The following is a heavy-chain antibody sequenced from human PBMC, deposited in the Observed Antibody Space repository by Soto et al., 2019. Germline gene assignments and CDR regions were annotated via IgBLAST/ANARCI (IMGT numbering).Heavy chain of an antibody. Sequence: ASVKVSCKVSGYTLTELSMHWVRQAPGKGLEWMGGFDPEDGETIYAQKFQGRVTMTEDTSTDTAYMELSSLRSEDTAVYYCATGGITIFGVVIPRYYYYGMDVWGQGTTVTVSS. J-gene: IGHJ6*02. V-gene: IGHV1-24*01. D-gene: IGHD3-3*01. CDR1: GYTLTELS. CDR2: FDPEDGET. CDR3: ATGGITIFGVVIPRYYYYGMDV.